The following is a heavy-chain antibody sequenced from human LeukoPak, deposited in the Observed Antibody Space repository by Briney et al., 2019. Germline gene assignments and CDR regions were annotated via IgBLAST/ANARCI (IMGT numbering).Heavy chain of an antibody. Sequence: GGSLRLTCAASGFTFSSYAMCWVRQAPGKGLEWVSAISGSGGSTYYADSVKGRFTISRDNSKNTLYLQMNSLRAEDTAVYYCAKGRITYYYDSSGDDDAFAIWGQGTMVTVSS. D-gene: IGHD3-22*01. V-gene: IGHV3-23*01. CDR2: ISGSGGST. CDR3: AKGRITYYYDSSGDDDAFAI. J-gene: IGHJ3*02. CDR1: GFTFSSYA.